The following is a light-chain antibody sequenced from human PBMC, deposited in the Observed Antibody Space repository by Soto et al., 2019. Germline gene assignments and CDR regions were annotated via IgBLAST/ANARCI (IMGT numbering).Light chain of an antibody. CDR3: QSYESSSLSGFV. J-gene: IGLJ1*01. CDR1: SSNIGARYD. CDR2: ANT. Sequence: QSVLTQPPSVSGAPGQRVTISCTGTSSNIGARYDVHWYQQLPGTAPKLLIYANTNRPSGVPDRFSASKSGTSASLAITGLQAYDEADYYCQSYESSSLSGFVFGSGTKRTVL. V-gene: IGLV1-40*01.